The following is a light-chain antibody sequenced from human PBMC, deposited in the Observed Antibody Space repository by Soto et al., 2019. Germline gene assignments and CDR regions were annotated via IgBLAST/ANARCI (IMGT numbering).Light chain of an antibody. CDR1: SSDVGYSNY. Sequence: LTQPASVSWSPGQSIAISCTGTSSDVGYSNYASWYQQLPGKAPKLMIYDVSDRPSGVSNRFSGSKSGSTASLTISGLQAEDEADYYCSSYTSSSLYVFGSGTKVTVL. CDR2: DVS. CDR3: SSYTSSSLYV. J-gene: IGLJ1*01. V-gene: IGLV2-14*01.